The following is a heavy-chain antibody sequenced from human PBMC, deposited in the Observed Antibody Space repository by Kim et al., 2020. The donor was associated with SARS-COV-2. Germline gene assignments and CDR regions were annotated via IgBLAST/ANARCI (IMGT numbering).Heavy chain of an antibody. CDR1: GGSISSSSYY. CDR2: IYYSGST. J-gene: IGHJ4*02. D-gene: IGHD1-26*01. Sequence: SETLSLTCTVFGGSISSSSYYWGWIRQPPGKGLEWIGSIYYSGSTYYNPSLKSRVTISVDTSKNQFSLKLSSVTAADTAVYYCTIRPSVGATVRFAYWGQGAVITVFS. CDR3: TIRPSVGATVRFAY. V-gene: IGHV4-39*01.